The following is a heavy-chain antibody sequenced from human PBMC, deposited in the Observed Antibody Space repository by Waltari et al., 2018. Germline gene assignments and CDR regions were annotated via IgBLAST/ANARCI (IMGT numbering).Heavy chain of an antibody. D-gene: IGHD3-3*01. J-gene: IGHJ5*02. V-gene: IGHV4-34*01. CDR2: INQSGST. CDR1: GGSFSGYY. CDR3: ARRYYDFWSGYYIRFDP. Sequence: QVQLQQWGAGLLKPSETLSLTCAVYGGSFSGYYWRWIRQHPGKGLEGIGEINQSGSTNYTPTLKSRVTIPVDTSKNQFSLKLSSVTAADTAVYSCARRYYDFWSGYYIRFDPWGQGTLVTVSS.